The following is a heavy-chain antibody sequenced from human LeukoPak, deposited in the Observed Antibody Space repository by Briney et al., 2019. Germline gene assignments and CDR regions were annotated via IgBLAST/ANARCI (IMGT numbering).Heavy chain of an antibody. V-gene: IGHV3-66*01. CDR2: IYSGGSL. Sequence: GGSLRLSCAVSGFTVSSDYMSWVRQAPGKGLEWVSVIYSGGSLYYADSVKGRFTISRDNSKNTLYLQMNSLRAEDTAVYYCARDESLPFDIWGQGTMVTVSS. CDR3: ARDESLPFDI. CDR1: GFTVSSDY. J-gene: IGHJ3*02.